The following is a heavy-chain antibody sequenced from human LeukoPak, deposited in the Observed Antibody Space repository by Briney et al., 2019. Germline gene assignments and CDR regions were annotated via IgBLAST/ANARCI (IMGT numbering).Heavy chain of an antibody. CDR2: IYPGDSDT. Sequence: GESLKISCKGSGYSFTSYWIGWVRQMSGKGLEWMGIIYPGDSDTRYSPSFQGQVTMSADKSISTAYLQWSSLKASDTAMYYCATYYYDTSGYPICWGQGTLVTVSS. CDR3: ATYYYDTSGYPIC. D-gene: IGHD3-22*01. V-gene: IGHV5-51*01. CDR1: GYSFTSYW. J-gene: IGHJ4*02.